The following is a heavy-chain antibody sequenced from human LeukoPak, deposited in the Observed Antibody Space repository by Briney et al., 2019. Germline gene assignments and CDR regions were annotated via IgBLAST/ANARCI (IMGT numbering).Heavy chain of an antibody. CDR2: ISSSSSYI. J-gene: IGHJ1*01. Sequence: PGGSLRLSCAASGFTFSSYSMNWVRQAPGKGLEWVSSISSSSSYIYYADSVKGRFTISRDNAKNSLYLQMNRLRAEDTAVYYCAKHESGSHYYDSSGPFQHWGQGTLVTVSS. V-gene: IGHV3-21*01. CDR3: AKHESGSHYYDSSGPFQH. D-gene: IGHD3-22*01. CDR1: GFTFSSYS.